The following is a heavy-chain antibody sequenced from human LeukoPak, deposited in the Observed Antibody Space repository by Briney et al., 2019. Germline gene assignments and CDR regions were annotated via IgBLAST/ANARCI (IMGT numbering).Heavy chain of an antibody. Sequence: ASVKVSCKASGGTFSSYAISWVRQAPGQGLEWMGGIIPIFGTANYAQKFQGRVTITTDESTSTAYMELSSLRSEDTAVYYCAKIESYDIVATMQQDYWGQGTLVTVSS. CDR2: IIPIFGTA. CDR3: AKIESYDIVATMQQDY. CDR1: GGTFSSYA. D-gene: IGHD5-12*01. V-gene: IGHV1-69*05. J-gene: IGHJ4*02.